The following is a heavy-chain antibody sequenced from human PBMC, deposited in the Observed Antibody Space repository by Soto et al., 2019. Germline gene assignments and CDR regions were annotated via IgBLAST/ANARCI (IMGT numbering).Heavy chain of an antibody. CDR1: GFTFSSYA. D-gene: IGHD2-2*01. V-gene: IGHV3-23*01. CDR2: ISGSGGST. Sequence: EVQLLESGGGLVQPGGSLRLSCAASGFTFSSYAMSWVRQAPGKGLEWVSAISGSGGSTYYADSVKGRFTISRDNSKNTLYLQMNSLRAEDTAVYYCAKDPEPPSCWSLYYYYGMDVWGQGTTVTVSS. CDR3: AKDPEPPSCWSLYYYYGMDV. J-gene: IGHJ6*02.